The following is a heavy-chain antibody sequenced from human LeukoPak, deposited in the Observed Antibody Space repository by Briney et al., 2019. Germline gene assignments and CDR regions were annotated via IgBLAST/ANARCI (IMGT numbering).Heavy chain of an antibody. D-gene: IGHD2-15*01. CDR3: ASDSYSPEYFQH. V-gene: IGHV3-66*01. CDR1: GFTFSSYG. CDR2: IYSGGST. J-gene: IGHJ1*01. Sequence: RPGGSLRLSCAASGFTFSSYGMHWVRQAPGKGLEWVSVIYSGGSTFYADSVKGRFTISRDNSKNTLYLQMNSLRAEDTAVYYCASDSYSPEYFQHWGQGTLVTVSS.